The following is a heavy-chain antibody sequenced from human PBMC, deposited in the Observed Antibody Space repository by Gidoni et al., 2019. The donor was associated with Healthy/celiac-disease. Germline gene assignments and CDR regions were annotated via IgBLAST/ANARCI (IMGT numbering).Heavy chain of an antibody. V-gene: IGHV3-49*05. CDR3: TRDRPYDFWSGYYYMDV. CDR1: GFTFGDYA. CDR2: NRSKAYGGTT. D-gene: IGHD3-3*01. J-gene: IGHJ6*03. Sequence: EVQLVESGGGLVKPGRSLRLSCTASGFTFGDYAMSWFRQAPGKGLEWVGFNRSKAYGGTTEYAATVKGRFTISRDDSKSIAYLQMNSLKTEDTAVYYCTRDRPYDFWSGYYYMDVWGKGTTVTVSS.